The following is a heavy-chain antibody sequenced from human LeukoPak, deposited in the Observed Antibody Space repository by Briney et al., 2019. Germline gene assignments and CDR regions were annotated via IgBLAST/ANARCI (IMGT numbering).Heavy chain of an antibody. CDR1: GYTFTSYD. D-gene: IGHD3-9*01. J-gene: IGHJ6*03. V-gene: IGHV1-2*02. CDR2: MNPNSGGT. Sequence: ASVKVSCKASGYTFTSYDINWVRQATGQGLEWMGWMNPNSGGTNYAQKFQGRVTMTRDTSISTAYMELSRLRSDDTAVYYCARDGTISYYMDVWGKGTTVTVSS. CDR3: ARDGTISYYMDV.